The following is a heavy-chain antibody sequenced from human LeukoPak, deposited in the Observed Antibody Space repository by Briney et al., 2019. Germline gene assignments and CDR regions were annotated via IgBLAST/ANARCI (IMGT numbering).Heavy chain of an antibody. CDR1: GGSISSYY. Sequence: SETLSLTCTVSGGSISSYYWSWIRQPPGKGLEWIGYIYYSGSTNYNPPLRSRVTISVDTSKNQFSLKLSSVTAADTAVYYCARVYSSGWYADWYFDLWGRGTLVTVSS. J-gene: IGHJ2*01. V-gene: IGHV4-59*01. D-gene: IGHD6-19*01. CDR2: IYYSGST. CDR3: ARVYSSGWYADWYFDL.